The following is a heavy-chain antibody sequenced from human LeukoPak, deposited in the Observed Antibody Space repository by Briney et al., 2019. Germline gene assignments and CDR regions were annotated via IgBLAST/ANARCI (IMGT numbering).Heavy chain of an antibody. V-gene: IGHV3-21*01. CDR2: ISSSSSYI. CDR3: ARDQAIGDAFDI. Sequence: PGGSLRLSCAASGFTFSSYSMNWVRQAPGKGLEWVSSISSSSSYIYYADSVKGRFTISRDNAKNSLYLQMNSLRAEDTAVYYCARDQAIGDAFDIWGQGTMVTVSS. CDR1: GFTFSSYS. D-gene: IGHD2-21*01. J-gene: IGHJ3*02.